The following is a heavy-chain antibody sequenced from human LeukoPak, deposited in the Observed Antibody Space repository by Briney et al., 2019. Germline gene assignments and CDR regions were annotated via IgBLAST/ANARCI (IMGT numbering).Heavy chain of an antibody. CDR2: IRNDGSYR. CDR3: ANGECNGDYAFDF. D-gene: IGHD4-17*01. V-gene: IGHV3-30*02. Sequence: PGGSLRLSCAVSGFTLRNYGMHWVRQAPGKGLDWVAFIRNDGSYRYYADSVRGRFTISRDNSKNTMYLQINSLRAEDTAVYYCANGECNGDYAFDFWGQGTLVTVSS. J-gene: IGHJ4*02. CDR1: GFTLRNYG.